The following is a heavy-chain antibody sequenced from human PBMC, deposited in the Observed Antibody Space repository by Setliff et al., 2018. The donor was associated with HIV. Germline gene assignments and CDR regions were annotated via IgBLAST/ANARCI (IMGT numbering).Heavy chain of an antibody. D-gene: IGHD3-10*01. CDR1: GYTFTDYF. J-gene: IGHJ4*02. Sequence: ASVKVSCKASGYTFTDYFIHWILQAPGKGLEWMGWINPGSGDTNYAQKFQGRVTMTSDTSTRTVYMELSSLTSDDTAVYFCARVLSVTMIRGAHGYWGQGTLVTVSS. CDR2: INPGSGDT. CDR3: ARVLSVTMIRGAHGY. V-gene: IGHV1-2*02.